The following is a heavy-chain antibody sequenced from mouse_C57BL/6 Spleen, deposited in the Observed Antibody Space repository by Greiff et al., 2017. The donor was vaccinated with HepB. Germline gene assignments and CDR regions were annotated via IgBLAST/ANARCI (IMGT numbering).Heavy chain of an antibody. V-gene: IGHV1-59*01. J-gene: IGHJ2*01. CDR2: IDPSDSYT. CDR1: GYTFTSYW. Sequence: QVPLQPPGAELVRPGTSVKLSCKASGYTFTSYWMPWVKQRPGQGLEWIGVIDPSDSYTNYNQKFKGKATLTVDTSSSTAYMQLSSLTSEDSAVYYCAREGLRPFDYWGQGTTLTVSS. D-gene: IGHD2-4*01. CDR3: AREGLRPFDY.